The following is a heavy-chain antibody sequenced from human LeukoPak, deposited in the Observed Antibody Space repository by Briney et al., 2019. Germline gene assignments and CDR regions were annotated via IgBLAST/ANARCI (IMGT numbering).Heavy chain of an antibody. CDR3: AKSTSSTCAAYYDYGMDV. J-gene: IGHJ6*02. Sequence: GASLRLSCAASGFTFSSYVMSWVRQAPGKGLEWVSAISGSGGSTYYADSVKGRFTICRDNSKDTLYLQMNSLRAKDTAVYYCAKSTSSTCAAYYDYGMDVWGQGTRITVSS. CDR2: ISGSGGST. D-gene: IGHD6-6*01. V-gene: IGHV3-23*01. CDR1: GFTFSSYV.